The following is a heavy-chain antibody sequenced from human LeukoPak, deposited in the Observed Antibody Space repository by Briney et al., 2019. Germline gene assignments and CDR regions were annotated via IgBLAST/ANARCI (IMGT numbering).Heavy chain of an antibody. CDR2: IHYTGAT. Sequence: PSETLSLTCAVYGGSFRGYYWSWIRQPPGKGLEWIGEIHYTGATNYKPSLKSQVTISGDPSKNQVSLRVSSVTAADTAVYYCARGVLGPYYFDLWGRGTLVTVPS. V-gene: IGHV4-34*01. CDR1: GGSFRGYY. CDR3: ARGVLGPYYFDL. D-gene: IGHD7-27*01. J-gene: IGHJ2*01.